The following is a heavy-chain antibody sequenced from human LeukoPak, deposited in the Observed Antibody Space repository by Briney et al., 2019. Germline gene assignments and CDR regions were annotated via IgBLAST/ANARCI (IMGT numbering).Heavy chain of an antibody. J-gene: IGHJ4*02. D-gene: IGHD3-10*01. CDR2: INSDGSST. CDR1: GFTFSSYW. CDR3: ARDPSDLGGSGSNNYFDC. Sequence: GGSLRLSCAAAGFTFSSYWMHWVRQAPGKGLVWVSRINSDGSSTIYADSVKGRFTISRDNAKNTLYLQMNSLRAEDTAVYYCARDPSDLGGSGSNNYFDCWGQGTLVTVSS. V-gene: IGHV3-74*01.